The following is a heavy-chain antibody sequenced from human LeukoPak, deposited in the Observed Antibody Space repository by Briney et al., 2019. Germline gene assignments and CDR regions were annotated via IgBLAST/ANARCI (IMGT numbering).Heavy chain of an antibody. Sequence: GGSLRLSCAASGFTFSDYYMSWIRHAPGKGLEWVSYISSSGSTIYYADSVKGRFTISRDNAKNSLYLQMNSLRAEDTAVYYCARVSQSDAFDIWGQGTMVTVSS. CDR3: ARVSQSDAFDI. J-gene: IGHJ3*02. CDR1: GFTFSDYY. CDR2: ISSSGSTI. D-gene: IGHD2/OR15-2a*01. V-gene: IGHV3-11*04.